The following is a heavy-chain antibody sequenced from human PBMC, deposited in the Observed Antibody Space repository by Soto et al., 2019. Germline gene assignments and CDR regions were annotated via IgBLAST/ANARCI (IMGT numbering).Heavy chain of an antibody. J-gene: IGHJ3*02. V-gene: IGHV1-8*01. D-gene: IGHD2-2*02. Sequence: ASVKVSCKASGYTFTSHDINWVRQATGQGLEWMGWMNPNSGNTGYAQKFQGRVTMTRNTSISTAYMELSSLRSEDTAVYYCARVGDIVVVPAATPHDSDDAFDIWGQGTMVTVSS. CDR3: ARVGDIVVVPAATPHDSDDAFDI. CDR1: GYTFTSHD. CDR2: MNPNSGNT.